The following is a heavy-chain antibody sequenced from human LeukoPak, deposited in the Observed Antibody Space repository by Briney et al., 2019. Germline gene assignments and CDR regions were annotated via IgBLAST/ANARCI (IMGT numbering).Heavy chain of an antibody. V-gene: IGHV1-2*02. J-gene: IGHJ6*03. CDR3: ARDRYYDSSGYYYIHYYYYMDV. Sequence: GASVKVSCKASGYTFTGYYIHWVRQAPGQGLEWMGWINPNSGGTNYAQKFQGRVTMTRDTSITTAYMELSRLRSDDTAVYYCARDRYYDSSGYYYIHYYYYMDVWGKGTTVTVSS. D-gene: IGHD3-22*01. CDR2: INPNSGGT. CDR1: GYTFTGYY.